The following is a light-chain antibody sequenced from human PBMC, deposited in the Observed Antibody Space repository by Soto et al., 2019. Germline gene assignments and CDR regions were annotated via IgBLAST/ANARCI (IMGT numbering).Light chain of an antibody. CDR3: HQSYVTPLT. CDR2: AAS. V-gene: IGKV1-39*01. Sequence: DIQMTQSPPSLSASVGDRVTITCRASQTIDTFANWYQQKPGRAPKLLIFAASSLHSGVPSRFSGSGSGTDFTRTITSLQPEDFATYYCHQSYVTPLTFGGGTKVEIK. CDR1: QTIDTF. J-gene: IGKJ4*01.